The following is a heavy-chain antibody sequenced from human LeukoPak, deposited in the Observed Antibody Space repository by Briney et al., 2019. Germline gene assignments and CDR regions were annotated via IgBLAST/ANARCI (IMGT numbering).Heavy chain of an antibody. J-gene: IGHJ5*02. Sequence: GGSLRLSCAASGFTYSDYYMSWMRQAPGKGLEWVSHISSSGSTIYYADSVKGRFTISRDNAKNSLYLQMNSLRAEDTAVYYCAREEVTAGPYNWFDPWGQGTLVTVSS. CDR1: GFTYSDYY. V-gene: IGHV3-11*01. CDR3: AREEVTAGPYNWFDP. CDR2: ISSSGSTI. D-gene: IGHD1-1*01.